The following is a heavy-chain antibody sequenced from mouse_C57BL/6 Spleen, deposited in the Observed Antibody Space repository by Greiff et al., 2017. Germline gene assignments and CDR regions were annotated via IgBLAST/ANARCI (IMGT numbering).Heavy chain of an antibody. CDR1: GYTFTSYW. CDR3: DRSYGSTYWFAY. CDR2: IDPSDSET. Sequence: QVQLQQPGAELVRPGSSVKLSCKASGYTFTSYWMHWVKQRPIQGLEWIGNIDPSDSETHYNQKFKDKATLTVDKSSSTAYMQLSSLTSEDSAVYYCDRSYGSTYWFAYWGQGTLVTVSA. D-gene: IGHD1-1*01. V-gene: IGHV1-52*01. J-gene: IGHJ3*01.